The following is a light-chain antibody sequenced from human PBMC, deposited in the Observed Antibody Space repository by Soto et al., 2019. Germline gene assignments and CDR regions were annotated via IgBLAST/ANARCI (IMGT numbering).Light chain of an antibody. J-gene: IGKJ1*01. CDR2: DVS. CDR3: QQYGNLPRT. CDR1: QDISNY. V-gene: IGKV1-33*01. Sequence: DIQMTQSPSSLSASVGDRVTITCQASQDISNYLNWYQQKPGKAPKLLIYDVSNYETGVPSRFSGSGSGTDFTFTISSLQPDDIATYFCQQYGNLPRTFGQGTKVEIK.